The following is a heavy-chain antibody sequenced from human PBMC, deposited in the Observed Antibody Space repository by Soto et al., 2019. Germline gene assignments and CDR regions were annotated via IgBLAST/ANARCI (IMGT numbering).Heavy chain of an antibody. D-gene: IGHD3-10*01. CDR1: GGSISSYY. CDR2: IYYSGST. V-gene: IGHV4-59*01. J-gene: IGHJ5*02. Sequence: QVQLQESGPGLVKPSETLSLTCTVSGGSISSYYWSWIRQPPGKGLEWIGYIYYSGSTNYNPSLKRRVTISVDTSKDQFSLKLSSVTAADTAVYYCARDMVTNWFDPWGQGTLVTVSS. CDR3: ARDMVTNWFDP.